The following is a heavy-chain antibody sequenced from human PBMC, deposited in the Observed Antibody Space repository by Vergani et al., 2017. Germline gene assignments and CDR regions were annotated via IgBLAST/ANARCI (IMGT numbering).Heavy chain of an antibody. Sequence: QVQLQQWGAGLLKPSETLSLTCAVYGGSFSGYYWSWIRQPPGKGLEWIGEINHSGSTNYNPSLKSRVTISVDTSKNQFSLKLSSVTAADTAVYYCGRGGGPPANSSSPNSSWGQGTLVTVSS. J-gene: IGHJ4*02. D-gene: IGHD6-13*01. V-gene: IGHV4-34*01. CDR3: GRGGGPPANSSSPNSS. CDR2: INHSGST. CDR1: GGSFSGYY.